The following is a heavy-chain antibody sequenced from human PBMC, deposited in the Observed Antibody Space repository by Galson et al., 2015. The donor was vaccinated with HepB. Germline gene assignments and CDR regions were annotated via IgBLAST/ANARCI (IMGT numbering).Heavy chain of an antibody. CDR2: LSYDGSTT. V-gene: IGHV3-30*04. Sequence: SLRLSCAASGFSFSTSTIHWVRQAPGKGLEWVAVLSYDGSTTDYASSVRGRFTISRDTYRKTLYLQMDSLTPGDTAMYFCARESDRRFYFEHWGQGTLVAVSS. CDR3: ARESDRRFYFEH. J-gene: IGHJ4*02. CDR1: GFSFSTST.